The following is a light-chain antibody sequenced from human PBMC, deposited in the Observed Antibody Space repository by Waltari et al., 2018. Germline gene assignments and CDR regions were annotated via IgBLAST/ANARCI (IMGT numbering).Light chain of an antibody. J-gene: IGKJ5*01. CDR1: QSVSTN. CDR2: GAS. V-gene: IGKV3-15*01. Sequence: EVVLRQSPATLSVSPGERATLSCRASQSVSTNLAWYQQKPGQAPRLLMYGASTRATGVPARFSGSGSGIDFTLTISNMQSEDFAVYFCQQYNNWPPITFGQGTRLEIK. CDR3: QQYNNWPPIT.